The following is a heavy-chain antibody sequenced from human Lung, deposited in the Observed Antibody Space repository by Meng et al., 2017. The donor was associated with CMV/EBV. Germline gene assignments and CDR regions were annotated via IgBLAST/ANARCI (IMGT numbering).Heavy chain of an antibody. D-gene: IGHD3-22*01. CDR3: ARLNGLIN. J-gene: IGHJ4*02. V-gene: IGHV4-39*01. CDR1: GDSLRTSSYY. Sequence: SXTXSLTCTVSGDSLRTSSYYWGWIRQAPGKGPGWIGSIYSSGNTYFKPSLKSRVSLSIETYKNQFSLRLSSVTAADTGVYYCARLNGLINWGQGVQVTVSS. CDR2: IYSSGNT.